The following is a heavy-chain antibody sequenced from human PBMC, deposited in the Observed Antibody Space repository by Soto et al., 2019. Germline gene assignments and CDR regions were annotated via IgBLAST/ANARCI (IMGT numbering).Heavy chain of an antibody. CDR1: GYTFISYG. V-gene: IGHV1-18*01. D-gene: IGHD1-1*01. Sequence: ASVKVSCKASGYTFISYGISWVRPAPGQGLEWMGWISAYNGNTNYAQKLQGRVTMTTDTSMSTAYMELRSLRSDDTAVYYCARDIGSGTTVLPYIWFDPWGQGTLVTVSS. CDR2: ISAYNGNT. CDR3: ARDIGSGTTVLPYIWFDP. J-gene: IGHJ5*02.